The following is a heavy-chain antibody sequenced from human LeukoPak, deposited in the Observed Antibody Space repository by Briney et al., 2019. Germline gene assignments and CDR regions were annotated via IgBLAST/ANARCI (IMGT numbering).Heavy chain of an antibody. Sequence: ASVKVSCKASGGTFSTYALTWVRQAPGQGLEWMGWISAYNGNTNYAQKLQGRVTMTTDTSTSTAYMELRSLRSDDTAVYYCAREDHYCSSTSCYANWFDPWGQGTLVTVSS. CDR3: AREDHYCSSTSCYANWFDP. D-gene: IGHD2-2*01. CDR1: GGTFSTYA. V-gene: IGHV1-18*01. CDR2: ISAYNGNT. J-gene: IGHJ5*02.